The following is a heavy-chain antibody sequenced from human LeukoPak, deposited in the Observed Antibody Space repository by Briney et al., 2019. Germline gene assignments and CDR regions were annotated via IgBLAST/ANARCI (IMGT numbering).Heavy chain of an antibody. CDR3: ARDPPELTPLDY. CDR1: GYTFTGYY. D-gene: IGHD1-7*01. CDR2: INPNSGDT. Sequence: ASVKVSCKASGYTFTGYYMHWVRQAPGQGLEWMGWINPNSGDTHYAQKFQGRVTMTRDTSISTAYMELRRLRYDDTAVYYCARDPPELTPLDYWGQGTLVTVSS. J-gene: IGHJ4*02. V-gene: IGHV1-2*02.